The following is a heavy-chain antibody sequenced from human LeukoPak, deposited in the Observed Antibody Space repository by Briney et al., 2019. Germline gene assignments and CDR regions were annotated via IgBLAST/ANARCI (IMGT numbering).Heavy chain of an antibody. CDR3: ARTNERELDY. Sequence: GGSLRLSCAASGFTFSSYHMNWVRQAPGKGLEWVSYISIFSSTIYYADSVKGRFTISRDDANSLVYLQMNSLGAEDTAVYYCARTNERELDYWGQGTLVTVPS. V-gene: IGHV3-48*01. CDR2: ISIFSSTI. D-gene: IGHD1-26*01. J-gene: IGHJ4*02. CDR1: GFTFSSYH.